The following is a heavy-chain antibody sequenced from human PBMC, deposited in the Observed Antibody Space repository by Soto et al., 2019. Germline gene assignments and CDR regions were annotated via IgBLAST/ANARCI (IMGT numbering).Heavy chain of an antibody. J-gene: IGHJ5*02. V-gene: IGHV1-18*04. CDR3: ARDGGRITIFGVVTPGVNWFDP. CDR2: ISANSGNT. D-gene: IGHD3-3*01. CDR1: GFIFNNYA. Sequence: GASVKVSCKAFGFIFNNYAISWVRQAPGQGLEWMGWISANSGNTNYAQKLQGRVTTTTDTSTSTAYMELRSLRSDDTAVYYCARDGGRITIFGVVTPGVNWFDPWGQGTLVTVSS.